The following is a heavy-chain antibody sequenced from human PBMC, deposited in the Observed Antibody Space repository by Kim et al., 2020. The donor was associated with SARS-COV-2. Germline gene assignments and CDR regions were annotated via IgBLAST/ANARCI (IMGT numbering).Heavy chain of an antibody. Sequence: GGSLRLSCAASGFTFSNYWMTWVRQAPGKGLEWVANIQSDGSLTFYADSVKGRFTISRDNAKNSLYLQMNSLRADDTGVYSCTGGDHADHWGQGTLVTVSS. D-gene: IGHD2-21*02. V-gene: IGHV3-7*01. CDR3: TGGDHADH. J-gene: IGHJ5*02. CDR1: GFTFSNYW. CDR2: IQSDGSLT.